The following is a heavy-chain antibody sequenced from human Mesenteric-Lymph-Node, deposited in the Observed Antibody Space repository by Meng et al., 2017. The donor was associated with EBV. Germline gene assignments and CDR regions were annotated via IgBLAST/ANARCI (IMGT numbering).Heavy chain of an antibody. D-gene: IGHD4-17*01. CDR3: ASYGDYVLDY. Sequence: VQLGEAGGGVVKAGGSLGYCFTAYGIPFLDFYHGRILQAPGKGLEWVSYISSSGSTIYYADSVTGRFTISRDNAKNSLYLQMNSLRAEDTAVYYCASYGDYVLDYWGQGTLVTVSS. V-gene: IGHV3-11*01. J-gene: IGHJ4*02. CDR2: ISSSGSTI. CDR1: GIPFLDFY.